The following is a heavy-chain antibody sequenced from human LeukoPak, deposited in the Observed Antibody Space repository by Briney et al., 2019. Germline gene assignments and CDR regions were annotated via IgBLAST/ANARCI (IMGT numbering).Heavy chain of an antibody. CDR3: ARGGTDFDY. CDR1: GGSISSYY. D-gene: IGHD2-15*01. Sequence: PSETLSLTCTVSGGSISSYYWCWIRQAPGKGVEWIGHIYYSGSTNYNPSLASRVTISVDTSKNQFSLKLSSVSATDTALYYCARGGTDFDYWGQGTLVTVSS. V-gene: IGHV4-59*08. J-gene: IGHJ4*02. CDR2: IYYSGST.